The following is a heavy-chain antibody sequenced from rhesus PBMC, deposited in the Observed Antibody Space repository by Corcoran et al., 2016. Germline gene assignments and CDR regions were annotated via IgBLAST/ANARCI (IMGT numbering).Heavy chain of an antibody. CDR1: GGSISSSNW. CDR2: IYGSGGST. J-gene: IGHJ4*01. CDR3: ARDWYSGSWSPYYFDY. D-gene: IGHD6-25*01. V-gene: IGHV4-93*01. Sequence: QVQLQESGPAVVKPSETLSLTCAVSGGSISSSNWWSWIRQSPGKGLEWIGGIYGSGGSTEYNPSLRSRGTNSTDTSTNQFSLKLSSVTAADTAVYYCARDWYSGSWSPYYFDYWGQGVLVTVSS.